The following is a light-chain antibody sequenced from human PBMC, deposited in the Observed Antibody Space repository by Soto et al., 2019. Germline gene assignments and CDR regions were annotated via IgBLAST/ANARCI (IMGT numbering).Light chain of an antibody. Sequence: EIVMTQSPATLSVSQGERATLSCRASQSVSSNLAWYQQKPGQAPRLLIYGASTRATAVPARFTASGSGTEFTLSISSLQSDDFGVYYCQQYDTWPRTFGQGTKVDIK. CDR3: QQYDTWPRT. CDR1: QSVSSN. CDR2: GAS. V-gene: IGKV3-15*01. J-gene: IGKJ1*01.